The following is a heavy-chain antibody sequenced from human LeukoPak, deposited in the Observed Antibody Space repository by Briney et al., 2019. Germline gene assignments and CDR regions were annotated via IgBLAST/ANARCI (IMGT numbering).Heavy chain of an antibody. Sequence: GGSLRLSCAASGFTFSNAWMSWVRQAQGKGPEWVGRIKSKTDGGTTDYAAPVKGRFTISRDDSKSTLYLQMNSLKTEDTAVYYCTTDGAYSGYDPAGYFDYWGQGTLVTVSS. J-gene: IGHJ4*02. CDR2: IKSKTDGGTT. CDR3: TTDGAYSGYDPAGYFDY. V-gene: IGHV3-15*01. CDR1: GFTFSNAW. D-gene: IGHD5-12*01.